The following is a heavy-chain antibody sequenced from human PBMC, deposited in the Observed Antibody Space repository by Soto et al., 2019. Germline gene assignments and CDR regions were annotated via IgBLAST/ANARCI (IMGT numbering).Heavy chain of an antibody. D-gene: IGHD1-1*01. CDR2: INHSGST. J-gene: IGHJ5*02. Sequence: SSETLSLTCAVYGGSFSGYYWSWIRQPPGKGLEWIGEINHSGSTNYNPSLKSRVNISGDTSNNQLSLKLSSLTPSDTAVDYCARGRMNRTGWFDPGGEGTLVTVSS. V-gene: IGHV4-34*01. CDR3: ARGRMNRTGWFDP. CDR1: GGSFSGYY.